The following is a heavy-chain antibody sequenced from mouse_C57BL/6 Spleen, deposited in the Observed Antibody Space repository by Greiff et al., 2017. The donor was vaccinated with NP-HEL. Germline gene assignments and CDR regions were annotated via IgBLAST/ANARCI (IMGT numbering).Heavy chain of an antibody. V-gene: IGHV1-82*01. CDR2: IYPGDGDT. CDR1: GYAFSSSW. CDR3: ARVYDGYYVGAMDY. Sequence: QVQLQQSGPELVKPGASVKISCKASGYAFSSSWMNWVKQRPGKGLEWIGRIYPGDGDTNYNGKFKGKATLTADKSSSTAYMQLSSLTSEDSAVYFCARVYDGYYVGAMDYWGQGTSVTVSS. D-gene: IGHD2-3*01. J-gene: IGHJ4*01.